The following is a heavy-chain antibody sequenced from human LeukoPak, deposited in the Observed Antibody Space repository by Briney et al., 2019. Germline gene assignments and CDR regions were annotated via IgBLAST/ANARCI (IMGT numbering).Heavy chain of an antibody. CDR3: ARGAAGSLNTDY. J-gene: IGHJ4*02. Sequence: GRSLRLSCAASGFTFSSYGMHWVSQAPGKGLEWVAVIWYDGSNKYYADSVKGRFTISRDNSKNTLYLQMNSLRVEDTAVYYCARGAAGSLNTDYWGQGTLVTVSS. CDR2: IWYDGSNK. CDR1: GFTFSSYG. V-gene: IGHV3-33*01. D-gene: IGHD6-13*01.